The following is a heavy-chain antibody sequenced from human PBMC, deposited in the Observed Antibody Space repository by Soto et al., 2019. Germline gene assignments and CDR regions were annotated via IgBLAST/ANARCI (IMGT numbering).Heavy chain of an antibody. Sequence: PSETLSLTCTVSGGSISSYYWSWIRQPPGKGLEWIGNIYYSGSTNYNPSLKSRVTISVDTSKNHFSLKLSSVTAADTAVYYCARVAPASTNYYYYYYMDVWGKGTTVTVSS. CDR1: GGSISSYY. CDR3: ARVAPASTNYYYYYYMDV. D-gene: IGHD2-2*01. J-gene: IGHJ6*03. CDR2: IYYSGST. V-gene: IGHV4-59*01.